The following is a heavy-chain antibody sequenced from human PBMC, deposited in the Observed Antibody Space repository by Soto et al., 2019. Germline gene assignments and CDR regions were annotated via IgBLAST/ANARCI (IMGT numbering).Heavy chain of an antibody. CDR3: ARHPRDDYNYGGSGIFDY. D-gene: IGHD4-4*01. CDR1: GGSISSRTFW. V-gene: IGHV4-39*01. J-gene: IGHJ4*02. CDR2: MYYSGSS. Sequence: QLQLQESGPGLVKPSETLSLTCSVSGGSISSRTFWWAWIRQPPGKGLEWIGDMYYSGSSYSSPSLKSRVTLSVDTSRNQLSLKLNSVTAADTAVYYCARHPRDDYNYGGSGIFDYWGQGTLVTVSS.